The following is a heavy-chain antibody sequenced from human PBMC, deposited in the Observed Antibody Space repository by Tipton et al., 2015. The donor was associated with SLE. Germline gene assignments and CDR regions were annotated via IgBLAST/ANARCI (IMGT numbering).Heavy chain of an antibody. CDR1: RFTFSNSD. CDR3: ASHPRHNRDYSDSVDGLDI. J-gene: IGHJ3*02. CDR2: ISSSGSTI. V-gene: IGHV3-48*03. Sequence: GSLRLSCVASRFTFSNSDMNWVRQAPGKGLEWISYISSSGSTIFYADSVKGRFTISRVNSKNSLYLQMNSLRAEDTAVYYCASHPRHNRDYSDSVDGLDIWGQGTMVTVSS. D-gene: IGHD4-11*01.